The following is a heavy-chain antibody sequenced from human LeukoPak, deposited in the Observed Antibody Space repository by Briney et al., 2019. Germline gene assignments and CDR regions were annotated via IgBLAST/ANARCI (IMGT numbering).Heavy chain of an antibody. V-gene: IGHV3-21*01. J-gene: IGHJ6*02. D-gene: IGHD3-3*01. CDR1: GFTFSSYS. CDR2: ISSSSSYI. Sequence: GGSLRLSCAASGFTFSSYSMNWVRQAPGKGLEWVSSISSSSSYIYYADSVKGRFTISRDNAKNSLYLQMNSLRAEDTAVYYCARARLYDFWSGYYGEGMDVWGQGTTVTVS. CDR3: ARARLYDFWSGYYGEGMDV.